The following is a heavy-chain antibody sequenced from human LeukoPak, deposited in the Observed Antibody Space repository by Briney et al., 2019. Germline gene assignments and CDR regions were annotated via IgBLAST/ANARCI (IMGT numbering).Heavy chain of an antibody. CDR1: GFTFSSYS. J-gene: IGHJ6*02. CDR3: ARGLVRGVYYYYGTDV. Sequence: PGGSLRLSCAASGFTFSSYSMNWVRQAPGKGLEWVSSISSSSSYIYYADSVKGRFTISRDNAKNSLYLQMNSLRAEDTAVYYCARGLVRGVYYYYGTDVWGQGTTVTVSS. V-gene: IGHV3-21*01. CDR2: ISSSSSYI. D-gene: IGHD3-10*01.